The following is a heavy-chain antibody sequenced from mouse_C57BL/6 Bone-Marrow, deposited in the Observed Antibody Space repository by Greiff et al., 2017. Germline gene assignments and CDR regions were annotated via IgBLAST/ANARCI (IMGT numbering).Heavy chain of an antibody. J-gene: IGHJ3*01. Sequence: QVHVKQSGAELARPGASVKLSCKASGYTFTSYGISWVKQRTGQGLEWIGEIYPRSGNTYYNEKFKGKATLTADKSSSTAYMELRSLTSEDSAVYFCARSRNYGSPAWFAYWGQGTLVTVSA. CDR1: GYTFTSYG. D-gene: IGHD1-1*01. V-gene: IGHV1-81*01. CDR2: IYPRSGNT. CDR3: ARSRNYGSPAWFAY.